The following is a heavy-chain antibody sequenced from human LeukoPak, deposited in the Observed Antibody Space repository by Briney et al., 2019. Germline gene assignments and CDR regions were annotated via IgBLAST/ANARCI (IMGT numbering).Heavy chain of an antibody. V-gene: IGHV1-2*02. D-gene: IGHD1-1*01. Sequence: ASVTVSCKTSGYMVSDYYIHWVRQAPGQGLEWMGWLRGDTGDTDSPQKFKGRVTMTRDTATNTAYMRLSRLTYDDTAIYFCARVRYNACDYWGQGTLVTVSS. CDR2: LRGDTGDT. CDR1: GYMVSDYY. CDR3: ARVRYNACDY. J-gene: IGHJ4*02.